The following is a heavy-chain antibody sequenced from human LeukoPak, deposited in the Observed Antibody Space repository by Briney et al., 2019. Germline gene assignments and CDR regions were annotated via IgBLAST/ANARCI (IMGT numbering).Heavy chain of an antibody. CDR2: ISASGSYT. V-gene: IGHV3-11*03. CDR1: GFSFSDEY. CDR3: GRSRGAGPGAHFDV. D-gene: IGHD6-19*01. Sequence: GGSLRLSCAASGFSFSDEYMSWIRQAPGQGLEWISYISASGSYTNYADSVKGRSTISRDNAKNSLYLQMNSLRAEDTAVYYCGRSRGAGPGAHFDVWGQGTLVTVSS. J-gene: IGHJ4*02.